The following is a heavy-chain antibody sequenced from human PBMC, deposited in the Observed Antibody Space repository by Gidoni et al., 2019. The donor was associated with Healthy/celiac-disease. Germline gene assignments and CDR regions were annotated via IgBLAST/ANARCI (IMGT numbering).Heavy chain of an antibody. V-gene: IGHV3-21*01. D-gene: IGHD3-3*02. CDR1: GFTFSSYS. CDR2: ISSSSSYI. J-gene: IGHJ4*02. CDR3: AREALAGGSDY. Sequence: EVQLVESGGGLVKPGGSLSLSCAASGFTFSSYSMNWVRQAPGKGLEWVSAISSSSSYIYYADAVKGRFTISRDNAKNSLYLQMNSLRAEDTAVYYCAREALAGGSDYWGQGTLVTVSS.